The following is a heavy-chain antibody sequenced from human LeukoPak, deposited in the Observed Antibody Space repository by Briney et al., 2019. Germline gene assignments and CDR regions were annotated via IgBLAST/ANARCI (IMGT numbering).Heavy chain of an antibody. CDR1: GYSFTSYW. Sequence: GESLKISCKGSGYSFTSYWIGWVRQMPGKGLEWMGIIYPGDSDTRYSPSFQGQVTISADNSISTAYLQWSRLKVSATAMYYCARHPRYYDYGDYGDYWGQGTLVTVSS. V-gene: IGHV5-51*01. J-gene: IGHJ4*02. D-gene: IGHD4-17*01. CDR2: IYPGDSDT. CDR3: ARHPRYYDYGDYGDY.